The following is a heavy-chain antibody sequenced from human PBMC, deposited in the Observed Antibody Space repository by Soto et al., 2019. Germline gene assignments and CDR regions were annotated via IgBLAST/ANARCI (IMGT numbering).Heavy chain of an antibody. CDR3: VREAYIGSGHAIDH. V-gene: IGHV4-59*01. D-gene: IGHD5-12*01. CDR1: GVCISSYY. J-gene: IGHJ4*02. Sequence: ASETLSLTCAVSGVCISSYYWSWIRQPPGKGLEWIGYNYYSGTTNYNPSLKSRVTISVDTSKNQFFLRLTSVTAADTAVYYCVREAYIGSGHAIDHCGPGTLVTVS. CDR2: NYYSGTT.